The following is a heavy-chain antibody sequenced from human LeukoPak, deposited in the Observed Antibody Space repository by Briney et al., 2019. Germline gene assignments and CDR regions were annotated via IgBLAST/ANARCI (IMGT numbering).Heavy chain of an antibody. CDR2: IYYSGST. D-gene: IGHD2-2*01. Sequence: PSETLSLTCTVSGGSISSYYWSWIRQPPGKGLEWIGYIYYSGSTNYNPSLKSRVTISVDTSKNQFSLKLSSVTAADTAVYYCARHPVGYCSSTSCYPDAFDIWGQGTMVTVSS. J-gene: IGHJ3*02. CDR3: ARHPVGYCSSTSCYPDAFDI. CDR1: GGSISSYY. V-gene: IGHV4-59*08.